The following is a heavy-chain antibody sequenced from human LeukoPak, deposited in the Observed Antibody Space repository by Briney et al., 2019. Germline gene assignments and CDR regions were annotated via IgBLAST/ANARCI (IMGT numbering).Heavy chain of an antibody. D-gene: IGHD6-19*01. CDR2: IVVDNGNT. CDR3: AADRDTSGWFEGFFFDH. CDR1: GFTFTSSA. J-gene: IGHJ4*02. Sequence: GPSVTVSCKASGFTFTSSAVQWVRQVRGQRLEWIGWIVVDNGNTKYAQEFQERVTITRDMSTNTAYMELSSLRSEDTAVYYCAADRDTSGWFEGFFFDHWGQGTLVTVSS. V-gene: IGHV1-58*01.